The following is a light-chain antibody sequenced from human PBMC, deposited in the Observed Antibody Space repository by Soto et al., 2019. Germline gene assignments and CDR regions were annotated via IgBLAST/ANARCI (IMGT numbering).Light chain of an antibody. V-gene: IGLV2-14*01. Sequence: QSALTQPASVSGSPGQSITISCTGTSSDVGGYNYGSWYQQHPGKAPKLMIYDVSNRPSGVSNRFSGSKSGNTASLTISGLQAEDEADYYCSSYTSSSTYVVFGGGTKLTVL. CDR3: SSYTSSSTYVV. CDR1: SSDVGGYNY. CDR2: DVS. J-gene: IGLJ2*01.